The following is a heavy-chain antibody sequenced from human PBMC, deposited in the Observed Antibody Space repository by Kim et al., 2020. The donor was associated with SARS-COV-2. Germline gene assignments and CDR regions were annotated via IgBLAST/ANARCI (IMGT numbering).Heavy chain of an antibody. Sequence: GGSLRLSCAASGFTFSSYAMSWVRQAPGKGLEWVSAISGSGGSTYYADSVKGRFTISRDNSKNTLYLQMNSLRAEDTAVYYCAIDIVDIVATINYYGMDVWGQGTTVTVSS. V-gene: IGHV3-23*01. D-gene: IGHD5-12*01. CDR1: GFTFSSYA. CDR3: AIDIVDIVATINYYGMDV. CDR2: ISGSGGST. J-gene: IGHJ6*02.